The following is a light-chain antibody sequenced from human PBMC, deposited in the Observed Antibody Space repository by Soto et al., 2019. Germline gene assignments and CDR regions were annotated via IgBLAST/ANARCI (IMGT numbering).Light chain of an antibody. V-gene: IGKV1-5*03. CDR3: QQYNTYPLT. Sequence: DIQVTQSPSTLSASVGDRVTITCRASQSISTWLAWYQQKPGKAPKLLIYKASNLEGGVPSRFSGSGSGTEFNITISSLQPDDFATYYCQQYNTYPLTFGGGTKVDIK. CDR1: QSISTW. J-gene: IGKJ4*01. CDR2: KAS.